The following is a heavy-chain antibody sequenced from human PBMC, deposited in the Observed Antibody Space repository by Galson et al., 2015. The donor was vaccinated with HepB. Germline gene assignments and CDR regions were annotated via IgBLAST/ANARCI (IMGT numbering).Heavy chain of an antibody. CDR3: TRNLTP. D-gene: IGHD3-16*01. Sequence: CAISGDSVSSTTTSWNWIRQSPSRGLEWLGRTYYRSKWYIDYAVSVKSRLTIPPDTSKNQFSLQLNSVTPEDTAVYYCTRNLTPWGQGILVTVSS. V-gene: IGHV6-1*01. CDR1: GDSVSSTTTS. CDR2: TYYRSKWYI. J-gene: IGHJ5*02.